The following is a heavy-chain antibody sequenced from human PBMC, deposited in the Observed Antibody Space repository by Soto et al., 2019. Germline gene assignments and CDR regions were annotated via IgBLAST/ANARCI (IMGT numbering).Heavy chain of an antibody. CDR3: VRSNASGRSTYYYYGIDV. CDR2: ISSIGSN. V-gene: IGHV4-30-4*01. D-gene: IGHD3-10*01. CDR1: GDSISSIAYY. J-gene: IGHJ6*02. Sequence: ASETLSLTCSASGDSISSIAYYWSWILQPPGKGLEWVGCISSIGSNYYSPSLQTRVTMSVDTSNNQFSLKLSSVTDADTAVYYCVRSNASGRSTYYYYGIDVWGQGTTVTVSS.